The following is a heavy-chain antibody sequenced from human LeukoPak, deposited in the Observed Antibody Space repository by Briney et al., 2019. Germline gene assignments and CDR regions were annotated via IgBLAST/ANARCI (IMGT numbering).Heavy chain of an antibody. CDR2: ISGSGGST. V-gene: IGHV3-23*01. CDR1: GFTFSSYA. D-gene: IGHD4-11*01. Sequence: SGGSLRLSCAASGFTFSSYAMSWVRQAPGKGLEWVSAISGSGGSTYYADSVKGRFTISRDNSKNTLYLQMNSLRAEDTAVYYYAKVPSNYVGNWFDPWGQGTLVTVSS. J-gene: IGHJ5*02. CDR3: AKVPSNYVGNWFDP.